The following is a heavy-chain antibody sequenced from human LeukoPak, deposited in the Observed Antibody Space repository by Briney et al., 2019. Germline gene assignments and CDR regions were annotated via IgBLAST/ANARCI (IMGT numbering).Heavy chain of an antibody. CDR2: ISSSSSYI. D-gene: IGHD6-13*01. V-gene: IGHV3-21*01. CDR1: GFTFSSYS. CDR3: ASDTVGYSSSWYEDY. Sequence: GGSLRLSCAASGFTFSSYSMNWVRQAPGKGLEWVSSISSSSSYIYYADSVKGRFTISRDNAKNSLYLQMNSLRAEDTAVYYCASDTVGYSSSWYEDYWGREPWSPSPQ. J-gene: IGHJ4*02.